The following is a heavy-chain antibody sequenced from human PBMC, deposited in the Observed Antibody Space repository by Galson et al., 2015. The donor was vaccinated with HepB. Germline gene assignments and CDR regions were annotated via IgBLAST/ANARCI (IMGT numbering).Heavy chain of an antibody. CDR3: AKTHAGHCSSTSCWGIGH. Sequence: SLRLSCAASGFTFRDDYMSWIRQAPGKGLEWVSYITSSSTYTNYADSVKGRFTISRDNSKNTLDLQMNRLRGDDTAVYYCAKTHAGHCSSTSCWGIGHWGQGTLVTVSS. D-gene: IGHD2-2*03. CDR2: ITSSSTYT. CDR1: GFTFRDDY. V-gene: IGHV3-11*03. J-gene: IGHJ4*02.